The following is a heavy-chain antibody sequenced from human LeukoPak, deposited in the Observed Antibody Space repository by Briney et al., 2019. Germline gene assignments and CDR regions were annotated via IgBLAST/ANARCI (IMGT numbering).Heavy chain of an antibody. CDR2: ISAYNGNT. CDR1: GYTFTNYG. J-gene: IGHJ3*02. V-gene: IGHV1-18*01. D-gene: IGHD2-2*01. CDR3: ARDPRYCSSTSCPRGAFYI. Sequence: ASVKVSCKASGYTFTNYGISWVRQAPGQGLEWMGWISAYNGNTNYAQKLQGRVTMTTDTSTSTAYMELRSLRSDDTTVYYCARDPRYCSSTSCPRGAFYIWGQGTMVTVSS.